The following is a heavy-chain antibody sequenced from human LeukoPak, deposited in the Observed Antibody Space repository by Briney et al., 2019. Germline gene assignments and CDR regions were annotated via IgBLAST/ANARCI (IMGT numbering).Heavy chain of an antibody. J-gene: IGHJ4*02. CDR1: GFTFSSYW. CDR3: AKDTFRAAAGSFDY. V-gene: IGHV3-7*03. D-gene: IGHD6-13*01. CDR2: INQDGSEN. Sequence: GGSLRLSCAASGFTFSSYWMSWVRQSPGKGLEWVANINQDGSENHYVDSVKGRFTISRDNAKNSLYLQMNSLRAEDTALYYCAKDTFRAAAGSFDYWGQGTLVTVSS.